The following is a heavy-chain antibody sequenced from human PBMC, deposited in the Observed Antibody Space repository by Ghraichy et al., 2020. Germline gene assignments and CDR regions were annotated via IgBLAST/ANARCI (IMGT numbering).Heavy chain of an antibody. D-gene: IGHD4-17*01. CDR3: ARGIGYGDYVWFDP. CDR2: INPHGGST. J-gene: IGHJ5*02. CDR1: GFSFTSYY. Sequence: ASVKVSCKASGFSFTSYYLHWVRQAPGQGLDWMGIINPHGGSTTYAQKFQGRITMTTDTSTSTLYMELSSLRSEDTAVYYCARGIGYGDYVWFDPWGQGTLVTVSS. V-gene: IGHV1-46*01.